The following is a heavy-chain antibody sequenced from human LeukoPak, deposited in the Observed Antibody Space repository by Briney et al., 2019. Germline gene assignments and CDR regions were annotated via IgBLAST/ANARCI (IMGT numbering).Heavy chain of an antibody. CDR3: ARARDGYNSYYYYMDV. J-gene: IGHJ6*03. CDR1: GYTFTSYG. CDR2: ISAYNGNT. D-gene: IGHD5-24*01. V-gene: IGHV1-18*01. Sequence: GASVKVSCKASGYTFTSYGISWVRQAPGQGLEWMGWISAYNGNTNYAQTLQGRVTMTSDTSTSTAYMGLRSLRSDDTAVYYCARARDGYNSYYYYMDVWGKGTTVTVSS.